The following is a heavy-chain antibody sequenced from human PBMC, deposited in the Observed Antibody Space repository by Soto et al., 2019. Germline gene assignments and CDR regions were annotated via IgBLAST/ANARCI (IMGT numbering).Heavy chain of an antibody. V-gene: IGHV1-24*01. J-gene: IGHJ3*02. CDR2: FDPEDGET. CDR1: GYTLTELS. Sequence: ASVKVSCKVAGYTLTELSMHWVRQAPGKGLEWMGGFDPEDGETIYAQKFQGRVTMTGDTSTSTVYMELSSLRSEDTAVYYCASENLPYDYGDEGAFDIWGQGTMVTVSS. D-gene: IGHD4-17*01. CDR3: ASENLPYDYGDEGAFDI.